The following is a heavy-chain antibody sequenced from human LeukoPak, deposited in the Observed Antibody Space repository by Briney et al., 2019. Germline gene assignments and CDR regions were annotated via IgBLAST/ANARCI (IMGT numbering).Heavy chain of an antibody. V-gene: IGHV3-30*02. CDR3: AKDSGHDGYAFDI. D-gene: IGHD5-24*01. CDR2: IQYDGKNE. CDR1: RFTFSRNN. J-gene: IGHJ3*02. Sequence: GGSLRLSCAASRFTFSRNNMHWVRQAPGKGLEWVAFIQYDGKNEYYADSVKGRFTISKDNSKNTLYLQMNSLKAEDTAVYYCAKDSGHDGYAFDIWGPGTMVTASS.